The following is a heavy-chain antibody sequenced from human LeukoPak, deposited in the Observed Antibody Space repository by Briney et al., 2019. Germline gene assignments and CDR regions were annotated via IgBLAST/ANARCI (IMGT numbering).Heavy chain of an antibody. CDR2: IYHSGST. Sequence: SETLSLTCAVSGYSISSGYYWGWIRQPPGKGLEWIGNIYHSGSTYKNPSLKSRVTISLDTSKNQFSLKLSSVTAADAAMYYCARLSGAPVRHPIYHFDYWGQGTLVTVSS. V-gene: IGHV4-38-2*01. J-gene: IGHJ4*02. D-gene: IGHD2-2*02. CDR3: ARLSGAPVRHPIYHFDY. CDR1: GYSISSGYY.